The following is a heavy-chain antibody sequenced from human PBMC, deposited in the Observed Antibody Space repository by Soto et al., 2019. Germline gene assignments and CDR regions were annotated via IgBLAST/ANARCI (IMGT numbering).Heavy chain of an antibody. CDR1: GGSISSYY. J-gene: IGHJ6*02. CDR3: ARDYDFWSGSLTDYYYGMDV. CDR2: IYTSGST. V-gene: IGHV4-4*07. D-gene: IGHD3-3*01. Sequence: SETLSLTCTVSGGSISSYYWSWIRQPAGKGLEWIGRIYTSGSTNYNPSLKSRVTMSVDTSKNQFSLKLSSVTAADTAVYYCARDYDFWSGSLTDYYYGMDVWGQGTTVTVSS.